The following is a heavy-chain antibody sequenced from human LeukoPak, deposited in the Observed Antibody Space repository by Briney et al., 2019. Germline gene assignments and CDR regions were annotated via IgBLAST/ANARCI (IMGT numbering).Heavy chain of an antibody. CDR1: GGSNSSSSYY. CDR3: ARDRAYSGSYYASGDDAFDI. V-gene: IGHV4-39*07. Sequence: PSETLSLTCTVSGGSNSSSSYYWGWIRQPPEKGLEWIGSIYYSGSTYYNPSLKSRVTISVDTSKNQFSLKLSSVTAADTAVYYCARDRAYSGSYYASGDDAFDIWGQGTMVTVSS. D-gene: IGHD1-26*01. J-gene: IGHJ3*02. CDR2: IYYSGST.